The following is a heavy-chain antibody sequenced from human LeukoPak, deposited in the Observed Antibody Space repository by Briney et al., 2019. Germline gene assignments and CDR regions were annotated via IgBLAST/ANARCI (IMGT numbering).Heavy chain of an antibody. CDR1: GFTLDDYA. J-gene: IGHJ3*02. Sequence: AGSLTLSCAASGFTLDDYARPWVRQAQGKGLEWGALIIGDGGSTYYVDYVKGRFTISRDNSKNSLYLQMNSLRTEDTALYYCAKLTLPGIAAAGIGAFDIWGQGTMVTVSS. CDR2: IIGDGGST. V-gene: IGHV3-43*02. CDR3: AKLTLPGIAAAGIGAFDI. D-gene: IGHD6-13*01.